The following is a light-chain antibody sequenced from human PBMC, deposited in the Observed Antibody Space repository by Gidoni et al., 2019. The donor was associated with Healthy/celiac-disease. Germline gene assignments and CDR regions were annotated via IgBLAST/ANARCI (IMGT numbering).Light chain of an antibody. CDR2: EVS. V-gene: IGLV2-14*01. CDR1: SSDVDGYNY. J-gene: IGLJ1*01. CDR3: SSYTSSSPFV. Sequence: QSALTQPASVSGSPGQSITSSCTGPSSDVDGYNYVSWYQQHPGKAPKLMIYEVSNRPSWVSNRFSGSKSGNTASLTISGLQAEDEADYYCSSYTSSSPFVFGTGTKVTVL.